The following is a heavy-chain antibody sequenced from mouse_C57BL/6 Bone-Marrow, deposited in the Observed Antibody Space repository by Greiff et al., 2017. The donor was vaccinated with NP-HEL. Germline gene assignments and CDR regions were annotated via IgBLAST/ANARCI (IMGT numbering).Heavy chain of an antibody. CDR1: GYAFTNYL. CDR3: ARRRSYAMDY. CDR2: INPGSGGT. J-gene: IGHJ4*01. V-gene: IGHV1-54*01. Sequence: QVQLQQSGAELVRPGTSVKVSCKASGYAFTNYLIEWVKQRPGQGLEWIGVINPGSGGTNYNEKFKGKATLTADKSSSTAYMQLSSLTSEDSAVYCCARRRSYAMDYWGQGTSVTVSS.